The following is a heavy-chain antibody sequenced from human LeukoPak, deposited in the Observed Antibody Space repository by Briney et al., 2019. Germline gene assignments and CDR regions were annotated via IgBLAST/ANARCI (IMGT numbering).Heavy chain of an antibody. CDR3: ARGLEWLTRRHTWFDP. D-gene: IGHD3-3*01. V-gene: IGHV1-46*01. J-gene: IGHJ5*02. CDR1: GYTFSSNY. Sequence: ASVKVSCKASGYTFSSNYMHWVRQAPGQGLEWMGIINPSGGSTNYAQKLQGRVTMTTDTSTSTAYMELRSLRSDDTAVYYCARGLEWLTRRHTWFDPWGQGTLVTVSS. CDR2: INPSGGST.